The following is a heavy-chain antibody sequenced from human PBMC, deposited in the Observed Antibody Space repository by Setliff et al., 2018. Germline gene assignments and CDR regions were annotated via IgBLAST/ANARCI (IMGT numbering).Heavy chain of an antibody. J-gene: IGHJ3*02. CDR3: AREGEGSTFFPLDAFDI. Sequence: ASVKVSCKASGGTFNSYAISWVRQAPGQGLEWMGWINTNTGNPTYAQGFTGRFVFSLDTSVSTAYLQISSLKAEDTAVYCCAREGEGSTFFPLDAFDIWGQGTMVTVSS. D-gene: IGHD3-16*01. CDR1: GGTFNSYA. CDR2: INTNTGNP. V-gene: IGHV7-4-1*02.